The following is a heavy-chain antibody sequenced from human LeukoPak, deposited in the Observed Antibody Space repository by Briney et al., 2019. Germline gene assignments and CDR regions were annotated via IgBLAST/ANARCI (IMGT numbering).Heavy chain of an antibody. CDR1: GYTFTSYG. CDR3: ARGPYCSGGTCYSQYFDY. CDR2: ISAYNGNT. D-gene: IGHD2-15*01. J-gene: IGHJ4*02. V-gene: IGHV1-18*01. Sequence: ASVKVSCKASGYTFTSYGISWVRLAPGQGLEWMGWISAYNGNTNYAQKLQGRVTMTTDTSTSTAYMELRSLRSHDTAVYYCARGPYCSGGTCYSQYFDYWGQGTLVTVSS.